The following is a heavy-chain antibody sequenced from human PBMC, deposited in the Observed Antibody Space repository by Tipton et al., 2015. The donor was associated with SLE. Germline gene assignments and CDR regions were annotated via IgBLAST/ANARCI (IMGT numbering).Heavy chain of an antibody. D-gene: IGHD3-10*01. J-gene: IGHJ4*02. CDR1: GGSIRSSSYY. V-gene: IGHV4-39*02. CDR2: IYYSGCT. Sequence: TLSLTCTVSGGSIRSSSYYWGWIRQPPGKGLEWIGSIYYSGCTYYNPSLKSRVTISVDTSKNHFSLKLSSVTAAHTAVYYCARGGGELFDYWGQGTLVTVSS. CDR3: ARGGGELFDY.